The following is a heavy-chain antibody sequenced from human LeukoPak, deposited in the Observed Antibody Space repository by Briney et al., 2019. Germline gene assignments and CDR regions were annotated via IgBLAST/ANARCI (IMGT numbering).Heavy chain of an antibody. D-gene: IGHD3/OR15-3a*01. CDR3: AREKDWNFDY. CDR2: ISWNSGNR. V-gene: IGHV3-9*01. Sequence: PGGSLRLSCAASGFTFDDYAMHWVRQAPGKGLEWVSGISWNSGNRGYADSVKGRFTISRDNAKNSLYLQMNSLSAEDTVLYYCAREKDWNFDYWGQGTLVTVSS. CDR1: GFTFDDYA. J-gene: IGHJ4*02.